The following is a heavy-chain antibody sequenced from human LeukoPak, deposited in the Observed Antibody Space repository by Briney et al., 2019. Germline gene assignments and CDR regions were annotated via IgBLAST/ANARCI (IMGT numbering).Heavy chain of an antibody. CDR1: GGSFSGYY. D-gene: IGHD2-2*02. CDR2: INHSGST. CDR3: AGYIPILYYYYYMDV. V-gene: IGHV4-34*01. Sequence: SETLSLTCAVYGGSFSGYYWSWIRQPPGKGLEWIGEINHSGSTNYNPSLKSRVTISVDTSKNQFSLKLSSVTAADTAVYYCAGYIPILYYYYYMDVWGKGTTVTVSS. J-gene: IGHJ6*03.